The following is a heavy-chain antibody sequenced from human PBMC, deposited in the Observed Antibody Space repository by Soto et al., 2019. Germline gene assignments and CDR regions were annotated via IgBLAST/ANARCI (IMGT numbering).Heavy chain of an antibody. V-gene: IGHV3-30*18. Sequence: QVQLVESGGGVVQPGRSLRLSCAASGFTFSSYGMQWVRQAPGKGLEWVAVISYHGSDQYYADSVKGRYTISRDNSKNTVHLQMNSLRAEDTAVYYCAKEVRYYYDSRGVDAFDIWGQGTVVTVSS. CDR2: ISYHGSDQ. CDR3: AKEVRYYYDSRGVDAFDI. D-gene: IGHD3-22*01. J-gene: IGHJ3*02. CDR1: GFTFSSYG.